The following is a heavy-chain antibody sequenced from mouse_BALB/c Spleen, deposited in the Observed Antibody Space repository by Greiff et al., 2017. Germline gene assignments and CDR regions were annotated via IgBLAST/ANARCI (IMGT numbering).Heavy chain of an antibody. V-gene: IGHV2-9*02. J-gene: IGHJ3*01. D-gene: IGHD1-1*01. CDR1: GFSLTSYG. CDR3: ARDQDYYGSSYGWFAY. CDR2: IWAGGST. Sequence: VQLQESGPGLVAPSQSLSITCTVSGFSLTSYGVHWVRQPPGKGLEWLGVIWAGGSTNYNSALMSRLSISKDNSKSQVFLKMNSLQTDDTAMYYCARDQDYYGSSYGWFAYWGQGTLVTVSA.